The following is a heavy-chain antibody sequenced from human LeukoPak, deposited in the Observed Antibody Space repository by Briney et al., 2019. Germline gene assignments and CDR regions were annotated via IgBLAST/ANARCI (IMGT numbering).Heavy chain of an antibody. CDR2: ISAYNGNT. CDR3: ARVGYNYGSGYFDY. D-gene: IGHD5-18*01. V-gene: IGHV1-18*01. CDR1: GYTFTLYG. J-gene: IGHJ4*02. Sequence: GASVTVSCKASGYTFTLYGISWVRQAPGQGLEWMGWISAYNGNTNYGQKVQGRDTMTTDTSTSTAYMELRSLRSDDTAVYYCARVGYNYGSGYFDYWGQGTLVTVSS.